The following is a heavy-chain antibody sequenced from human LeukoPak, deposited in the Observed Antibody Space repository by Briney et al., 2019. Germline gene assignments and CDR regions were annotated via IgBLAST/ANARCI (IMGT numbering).Heavy chain of an antibody. Sequence: SVKVSCKASGGTFSSYAISWVRQAPGQGLEWMGGIIPIFGTANYAQKFQGRVTITADESTSTAYMELSSLRSEDTAEYYCARAHVAGTYYFDYWGQGTLVTVSS. J-gene: IGHJ4*02. D-gene: IGHD6-19*01. V-gene: IGHV1-69*01. CDR3: ARAHVAGTYYFDY. CDR1: GGTFSSYA. CDR2: IIPIFGTA.